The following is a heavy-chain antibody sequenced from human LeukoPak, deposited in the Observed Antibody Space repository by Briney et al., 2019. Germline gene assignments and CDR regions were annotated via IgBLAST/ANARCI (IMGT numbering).Heavy chain of an antibody. J-gene: IGHJ4*02. V-gene: IGHV3-49*03. CDR2: IRSKAYGGTT. CDR3: TRGYYGVPGNY. Sequence: GGSLRLSCTASGFTFGDYAMSWIRQAPVKGLEWVGFIRSKAYGGTTEYAASVKGRFTISRDDSKSIAYLQMNSLKTEDTAVYYCTRGYYGVPGNYWGQGTLVTVSS. CDR1: GFTFGDYA. D-gene: IGHD4-17*01.